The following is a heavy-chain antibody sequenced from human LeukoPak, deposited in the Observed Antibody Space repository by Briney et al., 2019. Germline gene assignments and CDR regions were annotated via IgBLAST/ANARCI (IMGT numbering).Heavy chain of an antibody. V-gene: IGHV1-2*02. Sequence: GASVKVSCKASGYTFTCYYMHWVRQAPGQGLEWMGWINPNSGGTNYAQKFQGRVTMTRDTSISTAYMELSRLRSDDTAVYYCARDLAWGYNWFDPWGQGTLVTVSS. J-gene: IGHJ5*02. CDR2: INPNSGGT. CDR3: ARDLAWGYNWFDP. CDR1: GYTFTCYY. D-gene: IGHD3-16*01.